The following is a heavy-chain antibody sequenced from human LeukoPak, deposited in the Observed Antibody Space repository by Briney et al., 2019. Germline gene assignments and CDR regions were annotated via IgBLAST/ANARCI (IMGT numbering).Heavy chain of an antibody. D-gene: IGHD4-17*01. CDR2: IYYSGST. J-gene: IGHJ4*02. V-gene: IGHV4-39*01. Sequence: PSETLSLTCTVSGGSITSGGYFWSWIRQHPGKGLEWIGSIYYSGSTYYNPSLKSRVTISVDTSKNQFSLKLSSVTAADTAVYYCARLGRYGDPLDYWGQGTLVTVSS. CDR3: ARLGRYGDPLDY. CDR1: GGSITSGGYF.